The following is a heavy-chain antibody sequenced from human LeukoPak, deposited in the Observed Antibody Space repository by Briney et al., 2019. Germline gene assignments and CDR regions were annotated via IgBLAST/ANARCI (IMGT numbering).Heavy chain of an antibody. Sequence: KPSETLSLTCAVYGGSFSGYYWSWIRQPPGKGLEWIGEINHSGSTNYNPSLKSRVTISVDTSKNQFSLKLSSVTAADTAVYYCATADTAALDYWGQGALVTVSS. V-gene: IGHV4-34*01. CDR3: ATADTAALDY. J-gene: IGHJ4*02. CDR2: INHSGST. CDR1: GGSFSGYY. D-gene: IGHD5-18*01.